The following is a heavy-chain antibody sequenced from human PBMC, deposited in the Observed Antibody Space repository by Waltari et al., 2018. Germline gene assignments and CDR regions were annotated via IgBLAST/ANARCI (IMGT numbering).Heavy chain of an antibody. CDR3: ARDYCDRTNCHGMDV. CDR2: ISYNERNI. J-gene: IGHJ6*02. D-gene: IGHD3-22*01. CDR1: EFTFRSYA. Sequence: QVQLVESGGGLVQPGRSLRLSCAASEFTFRSYAMHWVRQAPGKGLEWVAVISYNERNIYYVDSVKGRFIISRDNSRKMLYLQMNSLRTEDTAVYYCARDYCDRTNCHGMDVWGQGTTVTVSS. V-gene: IGHV3-30*04.